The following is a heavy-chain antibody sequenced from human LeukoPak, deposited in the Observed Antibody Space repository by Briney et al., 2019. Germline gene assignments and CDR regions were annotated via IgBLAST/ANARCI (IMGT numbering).Heavy chain of an antibody. J-gene: IGHJ3*02. D-gene: IGHD3-22*01. CDR1: GFTFSSYA. Sequence: PGGSLRLSCAASGFTFSSYAMSWVRQAPGKGLEWVSAISGSGGSTYYADSVKGRFTISRDNSKNTLYLQMNSLRAEDTAVYYCAKGVMYYYDSSGYYRNAFDIWGQGTMVTVSS. V-gene: IGHV3-23*01. CDR3: AKGVMYYYDSSGYYRNAFDI. CDR2: ISGSGGST.